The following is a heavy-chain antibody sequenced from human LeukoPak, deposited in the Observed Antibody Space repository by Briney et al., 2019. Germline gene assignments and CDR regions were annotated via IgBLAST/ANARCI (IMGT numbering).Heavy chain of an antibody. Sequence: SETLSLTCSVSGYSISSDYYWGWIRQPPGKGLEWIGISHRSGSTYYNPSLKSRVTISVDTSKNQFSLKLSSVTAADTAVYYCAKVPYCSSSSCYLFFDYWGQGTLVTVSS. CDR1: GYSISSDYY. CDR2: SHRSGST. CDR3: AKVPYCSSSSCYLFFDY. V-gene: IGHV4-38-2*02. D-gene: IGHD2-2*01. J-gene: IGHJ4*02.